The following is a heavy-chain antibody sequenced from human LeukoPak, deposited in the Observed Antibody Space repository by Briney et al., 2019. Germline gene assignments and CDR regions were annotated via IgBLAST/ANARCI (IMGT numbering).Heavy chain of an antibody. J-gene: IGHJ4*02. CDR2: ISGSGGST. CDR3: STGPRSLIY. V-gene: IGHV3-23*01. CDR1: GFTFSSYG. Sequence: GGSLRLSCAASGFTFSSYGMSWVRQAPGKGLEWVSAISGSGGSTYYADSVKGRFTISRDNSKNTLYLQMNSLRPEDTALYYCSTGPRSLIYWGQGTLVTVSS.